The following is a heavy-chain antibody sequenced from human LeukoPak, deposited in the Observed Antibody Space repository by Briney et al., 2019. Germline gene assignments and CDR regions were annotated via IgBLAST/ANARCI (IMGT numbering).Heavy chain of an antibody. Sequence: GGSLRLSCAASGFTFSSYGMHWVRQAPGKWLEWVAVISDDGSNKYYADSVKGRFTVSRDNSKNTLYLQMNSLRAEDTAVYYCAKDSRSLRYFDWSDYWGQGTLVTVSS. CDR3: AKDSRSLRYFDWSDY. D-gene: IGHD3-9*01. CDR2: ISDDGSNK. J-gene: IGHJ4*02. CDR1: GFTFSSYG. V-gene: IGHV3-30*18.